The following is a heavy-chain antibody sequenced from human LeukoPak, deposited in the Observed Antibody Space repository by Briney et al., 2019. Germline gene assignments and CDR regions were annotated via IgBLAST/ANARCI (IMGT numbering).Heavy chain of an antibody. CDR3: AREYPYYFDY. Sequence: RSGGSLRLSCAASGFIFSTYGMHWVRQAPGKGLEWVAVMWYDGRYQNYADSVKGRFTISRDNSKNTLYLQMNNLRVDDTGVYYCAREYPYYFDYWGQGTLVTVSS. CDR1: GFIFSTYG. CDR2: MWYDGRYQ. V-gene: IGHV3-33*01. J-gene: IGHJ4*02.